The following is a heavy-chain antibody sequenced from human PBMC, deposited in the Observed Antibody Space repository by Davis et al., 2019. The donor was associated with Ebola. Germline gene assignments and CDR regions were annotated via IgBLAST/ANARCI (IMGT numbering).Heavy chain of an antibody. V-gene: IGHV1-69*13. CDR2: IIPIFGTA. Sequence: AASVKVSCKASGGTFSNYAISWVRQAPGQGLAWMGGIIPIFGTAYYAQKFQGRVTITAAESTSTAYMELSSLRSEDTAVYYCARGSPGGDPGDYWGQGTLVTVSS. CDR3: ARGSPGGDPGDY. D-gene: IGHD2-21*02. CDR1: GGTFSNYA. J-gene: IGHJ4*02.